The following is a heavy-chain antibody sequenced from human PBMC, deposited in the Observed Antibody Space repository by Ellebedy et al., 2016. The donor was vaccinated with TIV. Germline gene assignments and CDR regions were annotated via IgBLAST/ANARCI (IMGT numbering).Heavy chain of an antibody. V-gene: IGHV1-2*02. D-gene: IGHD4-17*01. Sequence: ASVKVSCKASGYTFTSYYMYWVRQAPGQGLEWMGWINPNSGGTNYAQKFQGRVTMTRDTSISTAYMELSRLRSDDTAVYYCARASGDDWFDPWGQGTLVTVSS. CDR2: INPNSGGT. CDR3: ARASGDDWFDP. CDR1: GYTFTSYY. J-gene: IGHJ5*02.